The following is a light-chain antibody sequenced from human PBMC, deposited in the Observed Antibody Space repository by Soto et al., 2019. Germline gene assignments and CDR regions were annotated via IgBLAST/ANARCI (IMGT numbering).Light chain of an antibody. CDR3: SSYAGSNLYV. V-gene: IGLV2-8*01. J-gene: IGLJ1*01. CDR1: SSDVGDYNS. CDR2: EVT. Sequence: QSALTQPPSASGSPGQSVTISCTGTSSDVGDYNSVSWYQQHPGKAPKLIMYEVTKRPSGVPDRFSGSKSGNTASLTVSGLQAEDEAEYYCSSYAGSNLYVFGSGTKLTVL.